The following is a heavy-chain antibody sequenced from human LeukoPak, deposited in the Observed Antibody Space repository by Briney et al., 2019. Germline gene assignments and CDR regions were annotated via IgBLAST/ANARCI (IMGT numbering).Heavy chain of an antibody. V-gene: IGHV4-39*01. J-gene: IGHJ6*03. CDR1: GGSISSSSYY. CDR2: IYYSGST. CDR3: ARHASYDFWSGSYYYYYMDV. Sequence: SETLSLTCTVSGGSISSSSYYWGWIRQPPGKGLEWIGSIYYSGSTYYNPSLKSRVTISVDTSKNQFSLKLSSVTDADTAVYYCARHASYDFWSGSYYYYYMDVWGKGTTVTVSS. D-gene: IGHD3-3*01.